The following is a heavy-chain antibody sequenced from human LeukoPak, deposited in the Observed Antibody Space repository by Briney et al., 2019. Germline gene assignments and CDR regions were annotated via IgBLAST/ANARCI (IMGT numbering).Heavy chain of an antibody. J-gene: IGHJ4*02. CDR1: GFTFSSYA. CDR3: AKDYCSGGSGYGRGIDY. V-gene: IGHV3-23*01. D-gene: IGHD2-15*01. Sequence: GGSLRLSCAASGFTFSSYAMSWVRQAQGKGLEWVSSISGSGGSTYYADSVKGRFTISRDNSKNSLYLQMNSLRAEDTAVYYCAKDYCSGGSGYGRGIDYWGQGTLVTVSS. CDR2: ISGSGGST.